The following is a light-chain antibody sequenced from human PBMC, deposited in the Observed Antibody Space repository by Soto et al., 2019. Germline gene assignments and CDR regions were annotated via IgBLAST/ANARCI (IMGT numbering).Light chain of an antibody. V-gene: IGLV2-14*01. CDR3: SSYTPSNPLCV. CDR2: EVS. J-gene: IGLJ1*01. CDR1: SSDVGGHNY. Sequence: QSALTQPASVSGSPGQSITISCTGTSSDVGGHNYVSWYQQYPGKAPKLIIYEVSYRPSGVSNPFSGSKSGNTASLTISGLQAEDEADYYCSSYTPSNPLCVFGTGTKVTVL.